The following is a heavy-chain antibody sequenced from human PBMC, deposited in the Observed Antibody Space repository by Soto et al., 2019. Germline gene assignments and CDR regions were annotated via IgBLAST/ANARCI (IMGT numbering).Heavy chain of an antibody. J-gene: IGHJ4*02. Sequence: PGGSLRLSCAASGFHFSTYAKHWVRQPPGKGLEWAAVISYDGSNKSYADSVKCRFTISRDNSKNTLYLQTNSLRPENTAVHYFTTESSPGPLEMPSPAYWRKATLVTV. CDR3: TTESSPGPLEMPSPAY. CDR1: GFHFSTYA. CDR2: ISYDGSNK. V-gene: IGHV3-30*03. D-gene: IGHD1-26*01.